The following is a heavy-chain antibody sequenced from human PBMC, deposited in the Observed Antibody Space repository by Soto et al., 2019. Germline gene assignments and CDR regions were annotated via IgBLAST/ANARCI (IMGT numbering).Heavy chain of an antibody. V-gene: IGHV1-69*01. CDR3: ARVFPDGWVEPGVVRGYLDT. CDR2: IIPIFGTT. J-gene: IGHJ4*02. CDR1: ADSFSSYG. D-gene: IGHD3-3*01. Sequence: QVQLVQSGAEVKEPGSAVKVSCKAPADSFSSYGISWVRQAPGQGLEWMGGIIPIFGTTNYAEKFRGRVTITADESTNTAYMELSRLRSEDTALYYCARVFPDGWVEPGVVRGYLDTWGRGTLVTVSS.